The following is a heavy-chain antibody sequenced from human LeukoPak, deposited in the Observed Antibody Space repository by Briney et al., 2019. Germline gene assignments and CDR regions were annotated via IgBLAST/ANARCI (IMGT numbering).Heavy chain of an antibody. J-gene: IGHJ5*02. V-gene: IGHV3-21*01. Sequence: GGSLRLSCAASGFTFSSYSMNWVRQAPGKGLEWGSSISSSSSYIYYADSVKGRFTISRDNAKNSLYLQMNSLRAEDTAVYYCARRRRAAAGTTQINWFDPWGQGTLVTVSS. D-gene: IGHD6-13*01. CDR2: ISSSSSYI. CDR1: GFTFSSYS. CDR3: ARRRRAAAGTTQINWFDP.